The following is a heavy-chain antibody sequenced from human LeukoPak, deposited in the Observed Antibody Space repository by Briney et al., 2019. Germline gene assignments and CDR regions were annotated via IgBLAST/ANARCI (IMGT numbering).Heavy chain of an antibody. V-gene: IGHV4-59*08. CDR3: ATSIGDYGLYDYYGMDV. CDR1: GGSISSYY. J-gene: IGHJ6*02. CDR2: IYYSGST. Sequence: KPSETLSLTCTVSGGSISSYYWSWIRQPPGKGLEWIGYIYYSGSTNYNPSLKSRVTISVDTSKNQFSLKLSSVTAADTAAYYCATSIGDYGLYDYYGMDVWGQGTTVTVSS. D-gene: IGHD4-17*01.